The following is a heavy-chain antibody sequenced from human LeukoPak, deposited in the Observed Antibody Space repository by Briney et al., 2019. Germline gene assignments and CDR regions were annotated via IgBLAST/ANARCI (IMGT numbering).Heavy chain of an antibody. Sequence: PGGSLRLSCAASGFTFGSYSNWVRQAPGKGLEWVSSISSSSSYIYYADSVKGRFTISRDNAKNSLYLQMNSLRAEDTAVYYCARASAYGSGSYYNGPHNYYYYGMDVWGQGTTVTVSS. J-gene: IGHJ6*02. V-gene: IGHV3-21*01. CDR2: ISSSSSYI. CDR1: GFTFGSYS. CDR3: ARASAYGSGSYYNGPHNYYYYGMDV. D-gene: IGHD3-10*01.